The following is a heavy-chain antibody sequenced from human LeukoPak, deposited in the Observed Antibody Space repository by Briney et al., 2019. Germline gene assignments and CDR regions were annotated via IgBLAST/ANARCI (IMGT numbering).Heavy chain of an antibody. CDR1: GFTISSYS. D-gene: IGHD5-18*01. V-gene: IGHV3-21*01. CDR2: ISSSSSYI. J-gene: IGHJ4*02. CDR3: AREIGYSYGRHFDY. Sequence: GGSRRLSCAASGFTISSYSMNWVRQAPGKGLEWVSSISSSSSYIYYADSVKGRFTISRDNAKNSLYLQMNSLRAEDTAVYYCAREIGYSYGRHFDYWGQGTLDTVSS.